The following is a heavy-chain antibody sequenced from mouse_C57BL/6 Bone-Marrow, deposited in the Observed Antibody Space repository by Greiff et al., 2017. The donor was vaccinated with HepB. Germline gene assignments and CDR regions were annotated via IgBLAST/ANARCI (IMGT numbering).Heavy chain of an antibody. Sequence: QVHVKQPGAELVKPGASVKMSCKASGYTFTSYWITWVKQRPGQGLEWIGDIYPGSGSTNYNEKFKSKATLTVDTSSSTAYMQLSSLTSEDSAVYYCASGGYSYYAMDYWGQGTAVTVSA. CDR2: IYPGSGST. V-gene: IGHV1-55*01. J-gene: IGHJ4*01. D-gene: IGHD2-3*01. CDR3: ASGGYSYYAMDY. CDR1: GYTFTSYW.